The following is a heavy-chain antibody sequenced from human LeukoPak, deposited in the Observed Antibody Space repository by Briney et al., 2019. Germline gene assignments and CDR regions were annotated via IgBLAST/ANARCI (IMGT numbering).Heavy chain of an antibody. Sequence: SETLSLTCTVSGGSISRHYWSWIRQPPGKGLEWIGYVYYTGSTNYNPSLKSRVTISVDTSKNQFSLKLSSVTAADTAVYYCAREPGGARGYSYGYGYYCYMGVWGKGTTVTVSS. CDR3: AREPGGARGYSYGYGYYCYMGV. CDR2: VYYTGST. J-gene: IGHJ6*03. V-gene: IGHV4-59*11. D-gene: IGHD5-18*01. CDR1: GGSISRHY.